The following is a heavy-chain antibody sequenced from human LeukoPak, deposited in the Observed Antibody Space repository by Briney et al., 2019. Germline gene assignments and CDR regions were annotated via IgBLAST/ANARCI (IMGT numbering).Heavy chain of an antibody. CDR3: AKDRGYFDWLLSHYFDY. D-gene: IGHD3-9*01. CDR2: IRGSGCST. CDR1: GFTFSSYA. V-gene: IGHV3-23*01. J-gene: IGHJ4*02. Sequence: GGSLRLSCAASGFTFSSYAMSWVRQAPGQGLEWVSAIRGSGCSTYYADSVKGRFTISRDNSKDTLYLQMNSLRAEDTAVYYCAKDRGYFDWLLSHYFDYWGQGTLVTVSS.